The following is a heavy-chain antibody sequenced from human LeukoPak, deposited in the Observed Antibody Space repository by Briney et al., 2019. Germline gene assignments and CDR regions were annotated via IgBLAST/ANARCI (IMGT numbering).Heavy chain of an antibody. CDR1: GGSISSGGYY. CDR2: IYHSGST. CDR3: ARGGTNRNSLLYYFDY. V-gene: IGHV4-30-2*01. J-gene: IGHJ4*02. Sequence: SQTLSLTCTVSGGSISSGGYYWSWIRQPPGKGLEWIGYIYHSGSTYYNPSLKSRVTISVDRSKNQFSLKLSSVTAADTAVYYCARGGTNRNSLLYYFDYWGQGTLVTVSS. D-gene: IGHD1-14*01.